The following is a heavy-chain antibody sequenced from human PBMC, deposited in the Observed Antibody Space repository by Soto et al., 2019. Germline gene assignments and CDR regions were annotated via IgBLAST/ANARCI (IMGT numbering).Heavy chain of an antibody. CDR3: AGDNNWNSRDKNWFDP. J-gene: IGHJ5*02. D-gene: IGHD1-7*01. CDR1: GGTFSSYA. V-gene: IGHV1-69*06. Sequence: VKVSCKASGGTFSSYAISWVRQAPGQGLEWMGGIIPIFGTANYAQKFQGRVTITADKSTSTAYMELSSLRSEDTAVYYCAGDNNWNSRDKNWFDPWGQGTLVTVSS. CDR2: IIPIFGTA.